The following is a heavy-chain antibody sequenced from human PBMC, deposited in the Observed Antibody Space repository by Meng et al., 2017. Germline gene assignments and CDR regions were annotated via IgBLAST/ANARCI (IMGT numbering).Heavy chain of an antibody. CDR3: ARDAAVLSGAQWLVQGGFTDY. V-gene: IGHV3-30*04. Sequence: GESLKISCAASGFTFSSYAMHWVRQAPGKGLEWVAVISYDGSNKYYADSVKGRFTISRDNSKNTLYLQMNSLRAEDTAVYYCARDAAVLSGAQWLVQGGFTDYWGQGTLVTVSS. J-gene: IGHJ4*02. CDR2: ISYDGSNK. CDR1: GFTFSSYA. D-gene: IGHD6-19*01.